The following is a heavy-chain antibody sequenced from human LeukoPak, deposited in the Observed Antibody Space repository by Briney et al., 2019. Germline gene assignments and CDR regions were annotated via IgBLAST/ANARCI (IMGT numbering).Heavy chain of an antibody. CDR3: ASSDSSGYYVDF. D-gene: IGHD3-22*01. Sequence: PSETLSLTCTVSGGSISSYYWSWIRQPPGRGLEWIGSMYYSGTTYYNPSLKSRLTMSVDTSKNQISLNLSSVTAADTAVYYCASSDSSGYYVDFWGQGTLVTVSS. J-gene: IGHJ4*02. CDR1: GGSISSYY. V-gene: IGHV4-39*07. CDR2: MYYSGTT.